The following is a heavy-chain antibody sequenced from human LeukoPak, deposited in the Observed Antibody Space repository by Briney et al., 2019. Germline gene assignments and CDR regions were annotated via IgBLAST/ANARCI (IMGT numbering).Heavy chain of an antibody. Sequence: GGSLRLSCAASGFTFSSFWMSWVRQAPGKGLEWVANIKDDGREEYYVDSVKGRFTISRDNAKNSLYLHMNSLRAEDTAVYYCGRALIGYYFDYWGQGTLVTVSS. J-gene: IGHJ4*02. V-gene: IGHV3-7*01. CDR1: GFTFSSFW. CDR2: IKDDGREE. D-gene: IGHD2-8*01. CDR3: GRALIGYYFDY.